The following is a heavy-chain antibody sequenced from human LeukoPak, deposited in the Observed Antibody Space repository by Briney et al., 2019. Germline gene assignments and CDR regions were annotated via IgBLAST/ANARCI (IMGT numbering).Heavy chain of an antibody. CDR1: GGSISSSSYY. Sequence: SETLSLTCTVSGGSISSSSYYWGWIRQPPGKGLEWIGSIYYSGSTYYNPSLKSRVTISVDTSNNQFSLKVSSVTAADTAVYYCVRSSGAYRSFDYWGQGTLVPVSS. CDR3: VRSSGAYRSFDY. J-gene: IGHJ4*02. CDR2: IYYSGST. D-gene: IGHD1-26*01. V-gene: IGHV4-39*07.